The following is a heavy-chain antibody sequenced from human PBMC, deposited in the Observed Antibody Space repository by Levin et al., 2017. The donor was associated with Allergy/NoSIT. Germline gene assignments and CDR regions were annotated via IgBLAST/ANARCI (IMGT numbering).Heavy chain of an antibody. D-gene: IGHD3-9*01. CDR2: INSDGSST. CDR3: ARGPDYDILTGYYTGINWYFDL. Sequence: PGGSLRLSCAASGFTFSSYWMHWVRQAPGKGLVWVSRINSDGSSTSYADSVKGRFTISRDNAKNTLYLQMNSLRAEDTAVYYCARGPDYDILTGYYTGINWYFDLWGRGTLVTVSS. CDR1: GFTFSSYW. J-gene: IGHJ2*01. V-gene: IGHV3-74*01.